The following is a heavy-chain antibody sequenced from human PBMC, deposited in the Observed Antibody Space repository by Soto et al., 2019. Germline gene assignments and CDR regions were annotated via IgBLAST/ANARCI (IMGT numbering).Heavy chain of an antibody. V-gene: IGHV4-34*01. D-gene: IGHD3-3*02. CDR3: ARGFHFYYYYGMDV. Sequence: LSLTCAVYSWSFRGYYCSWIRQPPGKGLEWIGEINHSGSTNYNPSLKSRVTISVDTSKNQFSLKLSSVTAADTAVYYCARGFHFYYYYGMDVWGQGTTVTVSS. J-gene: IGHJ6*02. CDR2: INHSGST. CDR1: SWSFRGYY.